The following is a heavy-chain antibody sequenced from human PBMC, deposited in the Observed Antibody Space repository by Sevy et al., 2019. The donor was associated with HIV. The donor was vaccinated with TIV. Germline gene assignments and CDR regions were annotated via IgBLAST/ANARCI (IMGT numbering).Heavy chain of an antibody. V-gene: IGHV1-18*01. J-gene: IGHJ6*02. CDR2: ISAYNGNT. Sequence: ASVKVYCKASGYTFTSYGIRWVRQAPGQGLEWMGWISAYNGNTNYVQKLQGRVTMTTDTSTSTAYMEPRSLRSDDTAVYYCARVGILDTVLGVVTYYYGMDVWGQGTTVTVSS. CDR1: GYTFTSYG. CDR3: ARVGILDTVLGVVTYYYGMDV. D-gene: IGHD3-3*01.